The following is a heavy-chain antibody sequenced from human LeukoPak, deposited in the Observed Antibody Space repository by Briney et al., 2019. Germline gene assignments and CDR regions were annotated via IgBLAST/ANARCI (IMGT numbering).Heavy chain of an antibody. CDR1: GFTFSSYA. CDR3: ARGSHYYDSSGYYGGSFDY. J-gene: IGHJ4*02. D-gene: IGHD3-22*01. Sequence: GGSLRLSCAASGFTFSSYAIHWVRQAPGKGLEWGAVISYDGSNKYYADSVKGRFTISRDNSKNTLYLQMNSLRAEDTAVYYCARGSHYYDSSGYYGGSFDYWGQGTLVTVSS. V-gene: IGHV3-30-3*01. CDR2: ISYDGSNK.